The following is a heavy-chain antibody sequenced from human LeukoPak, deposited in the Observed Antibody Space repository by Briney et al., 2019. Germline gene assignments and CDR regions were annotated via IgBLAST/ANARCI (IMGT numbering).Heavy chain of an antibody. Sequence: GGSLRLSCAASGFTFSSYGMHWVRQAPRKGLEWVAFIRYDGSNKYYADSVKGRFTISRDNSKNTLYLQMNSLRAEDTAVYYCAKARGQWLVDFDYWGQGTLVTVSS. J-gene: IGHJ4*02. CDR2: IRYDGSNK. V-gene: IGHV3-30*02. CDR1: GFTFSSYG. D-gene: IGHD6-19*01. CDR3: AKARGQWLVDFDY.